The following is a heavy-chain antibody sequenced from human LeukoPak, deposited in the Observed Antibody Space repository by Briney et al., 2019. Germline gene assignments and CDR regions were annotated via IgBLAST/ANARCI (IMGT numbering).Heavy chain of an antibody. J-gene: IGHJ6*02. CDR1: GFSFKDYG. Sequence: QPGGSLSLSCAATGFSFKDYGMHWVRQPPGKGLEWVSAINWNGGGTDYADSVKGRFTISRDNAKNSLYLQLSSLRPEDTALYYCAKHLTATNTYIFFGLDVWGQGTSVTVSS. CDR2: INWNGGGT. V-gene: IGHV3-9*01. CDR3: AKHLTATNTYIFFGLDV. D-gene: IGHD1-26*01.